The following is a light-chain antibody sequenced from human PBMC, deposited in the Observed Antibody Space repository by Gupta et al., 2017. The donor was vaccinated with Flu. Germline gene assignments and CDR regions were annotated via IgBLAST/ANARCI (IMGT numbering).Light chain of an antibody. CDR2: SNN. J-gene: IGLJ3*02. CDR3: AAWDDSLNGWV. CDR1: SSNIGSNT. V-gene: IGLV1-44*01. Sequence: QSVLTQPPSASGTPGQRVTLPCSGSSSNIGSNTVNWYQQLSGTAPKLLIYSNNQRPSGVPDRFSGSKSGTSASLAISGLQSEDEADYYCAAWDDSLNGWVFGGGTKLTVL.